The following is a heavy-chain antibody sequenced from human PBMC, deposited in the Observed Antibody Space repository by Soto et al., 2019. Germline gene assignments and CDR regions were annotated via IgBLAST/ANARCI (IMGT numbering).Heavy chain of an antibody. CDR2: ISGSGGST. CDR1: GFTFSSYA. V-gene: IGHV3-23*01. CDR3: AKDRGIVVVPAAKQRHCSGGSCYIGP. J-gene: IGHJ5*02. Sequence: SLRLSCAASGFTFSSYAMSWVRQAPGKGLEWVSAISGSGGSTYYADSVKGRFTISRDNSKNTLYLQMNSLRAEDTAVYYCAKDRGIVVVPAAKQRHCSGGSCYIGPWGQGTLVTVSS. D-gene: IGHD2-15*01.